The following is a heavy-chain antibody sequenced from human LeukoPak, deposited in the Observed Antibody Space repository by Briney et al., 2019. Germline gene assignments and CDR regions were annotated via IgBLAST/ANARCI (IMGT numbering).Heavy chain of an antibody. CDR3: ARDMVAGDYYYYMDV. CDR1: GFTFSSYS. J-gene: IGHJ6*03. Sequence: PGGSLRLSCAASGFTFSSYSMNWVRQAPGKGLEWVSSISSSSSYIYYADSVKGRFTISRDNAKNSLYLQMNSLRAEDTAVYYCARDMVAGDYYYYMDVWGKGTTVTVSS. D-gene: IGHD6-19*01. V-gene: IGHV3-21*01. CDR2: ISSSSSYI.